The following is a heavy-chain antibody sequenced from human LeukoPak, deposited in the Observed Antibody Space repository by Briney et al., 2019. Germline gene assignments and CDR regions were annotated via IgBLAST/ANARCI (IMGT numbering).Heavy chain of an antibody. CDR2: ILHAGSR. J-gene: IGHJ3*02. V-gene: IGHV4-59*02. Sequence: SETLSLTCALPGASVRISLWNCIRHSPGGTRGWIGFILHAGSRLYNPSLNSRITMSVDRHNNHLSLDLSSLTSAGTATFYLWQWDEGRRGFRIWGQG. CDR1: GASVRISL. D-gene: IGHD1-26*01. CDR3: WQWDEGRRGFRI.